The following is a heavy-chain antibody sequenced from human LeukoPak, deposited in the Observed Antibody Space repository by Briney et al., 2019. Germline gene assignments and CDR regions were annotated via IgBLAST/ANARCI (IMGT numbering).Heavy chain of an antibody. V-gene: IGHV3-23*01. CDR3: AKVVRGVIIRDDAFDI. D-gene: IGHD3-10*01. CDR1: GFTFSSYA. J-gene: IGHJ3*02. Sequence: PGGSLRLSCAASGFTFSSYAMSWVRQAPGKGLEWVSAISGSGGSTYYADSVKGRFTISRDNSKNTLYLQMNSLRAEDTAVYYCAKVVRGVIIRDDAFDIWGQGTMVTVSS. CDR2: ISGSGGST.